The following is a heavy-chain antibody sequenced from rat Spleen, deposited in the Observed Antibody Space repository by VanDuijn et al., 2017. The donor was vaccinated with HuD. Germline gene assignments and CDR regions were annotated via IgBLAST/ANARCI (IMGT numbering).Heavy chain of an antibody. CDR3: ARERDHSYYFDY. D-gene: IGHD1-11*01. V-gene: IGHV2-30*01. J-gene: IGHJ2*01. CDR2: IWTGGNT. Sequence: QVQLRESGPGLVQPSQTLSLTCTVSGFSLTSYNVHWVRQSTGKGLEWIGIIWTGGNTAYNSTPKSRLTISRDTSKSQVFLTMNSLQTEDIVTYYCARERDHSYYFDYWGQGVMVTLSS. CDR1: GFSLTSYN.